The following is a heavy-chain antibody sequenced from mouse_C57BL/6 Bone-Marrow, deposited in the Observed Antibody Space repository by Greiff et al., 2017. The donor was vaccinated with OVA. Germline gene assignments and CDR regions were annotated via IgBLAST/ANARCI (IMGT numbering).Heavy chain of an antibody. Sequence: EVQRVESGAELVRPGASVKLSCTASGFNIKDDYMHWVKQRPEQGLEWIGWIDPENGDTEYASKFQGKATITADTSSNTAYLQLSSLTSEDTAVYYCTRDYYSNHWDVGMDYWGQGTSVTVSS. CDR2: IDPENGDT. CDR3: TRDYYSNHWDVGMDY. CDR1: GFNIKDDY. D-gene: IGHD2-5*01. J-gene: IGHJ4*01. V-gene: IGHV14-4*01.